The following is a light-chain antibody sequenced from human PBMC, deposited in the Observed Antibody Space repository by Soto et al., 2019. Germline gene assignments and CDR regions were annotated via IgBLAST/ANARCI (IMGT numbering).Light chain of an antibody. V-gene: IGKV3-15*01. CDR3: QQYDDWPWT. CDR2: GAS. J-gene: IGKJ1*01. CDR1: ESVSRN. Sequence: DIVLTQSPGPLSLSPGKTATLSCRASESVSRNLAWYQQKPGQAPRLLIYGASIRAAGIPARFTGSESGTEFTLSISSLQSEDFAVYYCQQYDDWPWTFGHGTKVDIK.